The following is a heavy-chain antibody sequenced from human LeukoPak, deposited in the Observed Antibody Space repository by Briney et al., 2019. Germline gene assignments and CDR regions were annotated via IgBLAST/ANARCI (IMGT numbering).Heavy chain of an antibody. CDR2: IFHSGST. CDR3: ARLGYCSGGCVGY. Sequence: PSETLSLTCSVSGFSGYSISSGFYWGWIRQPPGKGLEWIGSIFHSGSTYYNPSLKSRVTISVDTSKNQFSLKLSSVTAADTAVYYCARLGYCSGGCVGYWGQGTLVTVSS. J-gene: IGHJ4*02. D-gene: IGHD2-15*01. V-gene: IGHV4-38-2*02. CDR1: GYSISSGFY.